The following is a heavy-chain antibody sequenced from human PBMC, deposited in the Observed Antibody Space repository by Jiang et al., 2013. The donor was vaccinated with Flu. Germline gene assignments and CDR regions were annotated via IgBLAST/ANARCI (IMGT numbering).Heavy chain of an antibody. CDR3: ATGRRITMVRGALDAFHI. J-gene: IGHJ3*02. CDR2: FDPEDGET. CDR1: GYTLTELS. V-gene: IGHV1-24*01. D-gene: IGHD3-10*01. Sequence: SGAEVKVSCKVSGYTLTELSMHWVRQAPGKGLEWMGGFDPEDGETIYAQKFQGRVTMTEDTSTDTAYMERSSLRSEDTAAYYCATGRRITMVRGALDAFHIWGQGTMVTVSS.